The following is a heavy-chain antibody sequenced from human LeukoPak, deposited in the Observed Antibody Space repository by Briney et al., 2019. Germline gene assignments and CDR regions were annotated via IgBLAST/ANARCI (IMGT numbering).Heavy chain of an antibody. D-gene: IGHD6-19*01. CDR1: GFTFSSSG. Sequence: GSLRLSCAASGFTFSSSGMYWVRQAPGKGLECVAVIWYDGSNKYYVDSVKGRFTISRDNSKNTLYLQMNSLRAEDTAVYYCAKNGSSGCIDYWGQGTLVTVSS. J-gene: IGHJ4*02. CDR3: AKNGSSGCIDY. V-gene: IGHV3-33*06. CDR2: IWYDGSNK.